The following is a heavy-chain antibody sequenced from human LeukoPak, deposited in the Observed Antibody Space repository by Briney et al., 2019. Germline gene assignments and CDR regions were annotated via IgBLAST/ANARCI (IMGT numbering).Heavy chain of an antibody. V-gene: IGHV3-15*01. CDR1: GFTFTNAW. CDR2: IKHRGFGGTT. D-gene: IGHD2-21*02. Sequence: GGSLRLSCAASGFTFTNAWMSWVRQSPGKGLEWLGCIKHRGFGGTTDYAPPVKGRFTISRDDSKRTLYLQMNSLKAEDSAVYYCTTGGDHEGGAFDFWGQGTLVTVSS. J-gene: IGHJ4*02. CDR3: TTGGDHEGGAFDF.